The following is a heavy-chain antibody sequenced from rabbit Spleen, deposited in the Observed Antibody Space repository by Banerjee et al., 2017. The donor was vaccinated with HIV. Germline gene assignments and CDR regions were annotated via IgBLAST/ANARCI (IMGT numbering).Heavy chain of an antibody. CDR2: IDAGSSGFT. Sequence: QEQLEESGGGLVQPEGSLTLTCIASGVSFSGDSYMCWVRQAPGKGLEWVVCIDAGSSGFTYFASWAKGRFTISKPSSTTVTLRMTSLTVADTATYFCVREAGYGGYGDGHLWGQGTLVTVS. CDR1: GVSFSGDSY. D-gene: IGHD6-1*01. V-gene: IGHV1S45*01. CDR3: VREAGYGGYGDGHL. J-gene: IGHJ4*01.